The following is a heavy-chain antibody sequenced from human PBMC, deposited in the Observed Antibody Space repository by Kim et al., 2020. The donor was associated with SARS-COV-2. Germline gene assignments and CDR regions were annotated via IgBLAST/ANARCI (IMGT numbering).Heavy chain of an antibody. J-gene: IGHJ6*02. V-gene: IGHV3-23*01. Sequence: GGSLRLSCAASGFTFSSYAMSWVRQAPGKGLEWVSAISGSGGSTYYADSVKGRFTISRDNSKNTLYLQMNSLRAEDTAVYYRAKEQQQLVDYYYYGMDVWGQGTTVTVSS. D-gene: IGHD6-13*01. CDR1: GFTFSSYA. CDR3: AKEQQQLVDYYYYGMDV. CDR2: ISGSGGST.